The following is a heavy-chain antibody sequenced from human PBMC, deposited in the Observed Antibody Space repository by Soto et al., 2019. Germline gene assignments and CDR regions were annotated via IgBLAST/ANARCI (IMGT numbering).Heavy chain of an antibody. Sequence: LRLSCSTSGFVFADYGLNWFRQAPGKGLEWVGFIRSVPYGGTTEYAASVKGRFTISVDVSKSIGYLQMNSLQTEDTAVYFCTRMDSGYAIFDDWGQGTLVTVSS. CDR1: GFVFADYG. D-gene: IGHD5-12*01. CDR3: TRMDSGYAIFDD. V-gene: IGHV3-49*03. CDR2: IRSVPYGGTT. J-gene: IGHJ4*02.